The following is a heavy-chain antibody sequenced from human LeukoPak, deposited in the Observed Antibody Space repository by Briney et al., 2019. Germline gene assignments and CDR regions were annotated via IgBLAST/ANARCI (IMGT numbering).Heavy chain of an antibody. V-gene: IGHV3-74*01. CDR2: INSDGSCT. D-gene: IGHD5-12*01. CDR1: GFTFSSYE. J-gene: IGHJ4*02. CDR3: ARRGSGYTEPIDY. Sequence: GGSLRLSCAASGFTFSSYEMNWVRQAPGKGLIWVSRINSDGSCTSYADSVKGRFTISRDNAKNSLYLQMNSLRAEDTAVYYCARRGSGYTEPIDYWGQGTLVTVSS.